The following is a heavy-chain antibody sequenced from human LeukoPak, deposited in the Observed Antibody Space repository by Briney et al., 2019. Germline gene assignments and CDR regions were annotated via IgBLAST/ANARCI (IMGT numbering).Heavy chain of an antibody. J-gene: IGHJ4*02. D-gene: IGHD3-9*01. Sequence: GESLKVSCKGSGYSFSSNWIGWVRQMPGKGPEWMGIIYPGGSDTRYSPSFQGQVTISADKSISTAYLQWSSLKASDTAMYYCAAAFDRFLFDYWGQGTLVTVSS. CDR2: IYPGGSDT. CDR3: AAAFDRFLFDY. V-gene: IGHV5-51*01. CDR1: GYSFSSNW.